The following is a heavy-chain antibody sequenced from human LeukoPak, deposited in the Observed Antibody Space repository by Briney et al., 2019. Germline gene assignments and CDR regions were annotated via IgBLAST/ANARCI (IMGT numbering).Heavy chain of an antibody. J-gene: IGHJ4*02. Sequence: PGGSLRLSCAASGFKFDDHALHWVRQAPGKGLEWVSGISWNGGRITYADSVKGRFTISRDNAKNSLYLQMSSLRAEDMALYYCAKDVGSSGSGNVFDYWGQGTLVTVSS. CDR3: AKDVGSSGSGNVFDY. CDR1: GFKFDDHA. CDR2: ISWNGGRI. V-gene: IGHV3-9*03. D-gene: IGHD3-10*01.